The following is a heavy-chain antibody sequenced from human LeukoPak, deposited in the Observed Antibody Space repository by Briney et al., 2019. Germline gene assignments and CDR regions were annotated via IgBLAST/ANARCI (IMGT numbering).Heavy chain of an antibody. CDR1: GVTFSSYG. CDR3: AKDEGGGYCSGGSCYFNYGMDV. V-gene: IGHV3-30*18. J-gene: IGHJ6*04. D-gene: IGHD2-15*01. CDR2: ISYDGSNK. Sequence: GGSLRLTCAASGVTFSSYGMYWVRQPPRQGLERVGVISYDGSNKYYADSVKGRFTISRDNSKNTLYLQMNSLRAEDTAVYYCAKDEGGGYCSGGSCYFNYGMDVWGKGTTVTVSS.